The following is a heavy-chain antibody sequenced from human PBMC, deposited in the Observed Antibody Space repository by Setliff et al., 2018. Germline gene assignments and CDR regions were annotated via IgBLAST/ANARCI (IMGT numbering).Heavy chain of an antibody. J-gene: IGHJ4*02. CDR1: GGSISTYY. D-gene: IGHD3-22*01. V-gene: IGHV4-59*01. CDR2: VYYSGTT. Sequence: SETLSLTCTGSGGSISTYYWSWIRQTPVKGLEWIGYVYYSGTTNYNPLFKSRVTISVDRPKNQFSLKLSSVTAADTGVYYCARDSALHSYHYDSSGYLDYWGQGALVTVSS. CDR3: ARDSALHSYHYDSSGYLDY.